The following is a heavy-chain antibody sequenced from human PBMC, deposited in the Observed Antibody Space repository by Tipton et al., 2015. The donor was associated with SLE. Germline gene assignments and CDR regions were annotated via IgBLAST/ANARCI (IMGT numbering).Heavy chain of an antibody. J-gene: IGHJ3*02. D-gene: IGHD3-3*01. CDR2: MYTIGGN. Sequence: TLSLTCTVSGGSISSSSYYCNWIRQPAGKGLGWIGCMYTIGGNTYNPSLKSRVTISIDTSKKQFYLKVSSVTSADTAVYYCAREGSITIFGVVTHDAFDSWGQGTMVTVSS. V-gene: IGHV4-61*02. CDR1: GGSISSSSYY. CDR3: AREGSITIFGVVTHDAFDS.